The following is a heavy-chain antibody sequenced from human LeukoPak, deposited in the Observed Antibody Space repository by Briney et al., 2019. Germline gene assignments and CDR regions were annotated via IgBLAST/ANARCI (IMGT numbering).Heavy chain of an antibody. CDR1: GFMFNNYW. D-gene: IGHD3-22*01. CDR3: ARDPQAFYYYDSSGYHYFDY. V-gene: IGHV3-7*01. CDR2: IRQDGSDK. J-gene: IGHJ4*02. Sequence: GGSLRLSCVVSGFMFNNYWMSWVRQAPGKGLEWVATIRQDGSDKYFLDSVRGRFTISRDNAENSLYLQMNSLRAEDTAVYYCARDPQAFYYYDSSGYHYFDYWGQGTLVTVSS.